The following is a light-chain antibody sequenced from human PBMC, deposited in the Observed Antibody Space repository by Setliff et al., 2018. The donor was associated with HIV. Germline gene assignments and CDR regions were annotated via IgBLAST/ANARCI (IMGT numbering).Light chain of an antibody. Sequence: SYELTQPPSVSVSPGQTANITCSGDKLGDKYACWYQQRPGQSPVLVIYQDNKRPSGIPKRFSGSNSGKTASLTISGTQAMDEADYYCQAWDSSTALYVFRTGTKVTVL. CDR3: QAWDSSTALYV. CDR1: KLGDKY. CDR2: QDN. V-gene: IGLV3-1*01. J-gene: IGLJ1*01.